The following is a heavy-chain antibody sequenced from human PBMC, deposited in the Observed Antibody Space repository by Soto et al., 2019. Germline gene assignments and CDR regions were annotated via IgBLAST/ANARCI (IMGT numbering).Heavy chain of an antibody. Sequence: ASVKVSCKASGYTFTSYGISWVRQAPGQGLEWMGWISAYNGNTNYAQKLQGRVTMTTDTSTSTAYMELRSLRSDDTAVYYCARGGFIAAPKARGDWFDPWGQGTLVTVSS. J-gene: IGHJ5*02. V-gene: IGHV1-18*01. CDR2: ISAYNGNT. CDR1: GYTFTSYG. D-gene: IGHD6-6*01. CDR3: ARGGFIAAPKARGDWFDP.